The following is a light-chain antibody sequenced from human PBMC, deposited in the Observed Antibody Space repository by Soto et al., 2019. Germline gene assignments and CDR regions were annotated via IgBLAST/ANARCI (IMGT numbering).Light chain of an antibody. CDR1: QSVGSY. Sequence: EIVLIQSPATLSLSPGERATLSCRASQSVGSYLAWYQHKPGQAPRLLISDASNRATGIPARFSGSGSETDFTLTISSLEPEDFAVYYCQQYNDWAGWTFGQGTKVDIK. CDR2: DAS. V-gene: IGKV3-11*01. CDR3: QQYNDWAGWT. J-gene: IGKJ1*01.